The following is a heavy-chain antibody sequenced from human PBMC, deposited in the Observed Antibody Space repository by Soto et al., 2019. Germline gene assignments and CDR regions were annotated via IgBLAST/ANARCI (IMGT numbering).Heavy chain of an antibody. V-gene: IGHV3-30-3*01. D-gene: IGHD2-2*01. CDR1: GFTFSSYA. Sequence: QVQLVESGGGVVQPGRSLRLSCEASGFTFSSYAMHWVRQAPGKGLEWVAVISYDGSNKYYADSVKGRFTISRDNSKNTRYLQMNSLRAEDTAVYYCARARLDTPALDYWGQGTLVTVSS. CDR2: ISYDGSNK. CDR3: ARARLDTPALDY. J-gene: IGHJ4*02.